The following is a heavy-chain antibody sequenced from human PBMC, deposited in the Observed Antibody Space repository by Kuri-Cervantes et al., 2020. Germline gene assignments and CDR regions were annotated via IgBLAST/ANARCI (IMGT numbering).Heavy chain of an antibody. CDR2: MNPNSGNT. CDR3: ASGWSGSGSYYPSPIGMDV. CDR1: GYTFTSYD. Sequence: ASVKVSCKASGYTFTSYDINWVRQATGQGLEWMGWMNPNSGNTGYAQKFQGRVTMTRNTSISTAYMELGRLRSDDTAVYYCASGWSGSGSYYPSPIGMDVWGQGTTVTVSS. D-gene: IGHD3-10*01. J-gene: IGHJ6*02. V-gene: IGHV1-8*01.